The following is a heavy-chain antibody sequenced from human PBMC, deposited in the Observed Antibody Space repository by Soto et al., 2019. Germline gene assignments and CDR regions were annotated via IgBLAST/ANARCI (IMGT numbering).Heavy chain of an antibody. D-gene: IGHD7-27*01. CDR3: ARVRLTGDRREAFEI. Sequence: EVQLVESGGGLVQPGGSLRLSCAASGFTFSSYSMSWVHQGPGKGLEWVSYIDTSGSTTYYADSVKGRFAISRDNAKNSLYLQVISLRDEDTAVYYCARVRLTGDRREAFEIWGQGTMVTVSS. V-gene: IGHV3-48*02. J-gene: IGHJ3*02. CDR2: IDTSGSTT. CDR1: GFTFSSYS.